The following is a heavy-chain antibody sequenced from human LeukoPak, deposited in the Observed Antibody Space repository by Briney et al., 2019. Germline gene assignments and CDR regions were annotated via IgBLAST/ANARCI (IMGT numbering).Heavy chain of an antibody. D-gene: IGHD2-15*01. CDR2: INPSGGST. CDR1: GYTFTNYG. J-gene: IGHJ6*02. V-gene: IGHV1-46*01. Sequence: GASVKVSCKASGYTFTNYGISWVRQAPGQGLEWMGIINPSGGSTSYAQKFQGRVTMTRDTSTSTVYMELSSLRSEDTAVCYCARVSGYCSGGSCYGLPSHGMDVWGQGTTVTVSS. CDR3: ARVSGYCSGGSCYGLPSHGMDV.